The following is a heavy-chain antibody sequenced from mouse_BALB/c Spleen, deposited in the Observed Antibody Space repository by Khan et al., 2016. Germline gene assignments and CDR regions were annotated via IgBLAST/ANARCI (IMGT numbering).Heavy chain of an antibody. D-gene: IGHD2-12*01. V-gene: IGHV1S82*01. J-gene: IGHJ4*01. CDR3: TRSCYSHRPSYALAY. CDR1: GYSFTSYW. Sequence: VQLQESGAELVRPGASVKLSCKASGYSFTSYWMNWVKQRPGQGLEWIGMHNPSDSETRLNQTFKNQATLTVDKSTSTTYMQLSNPTSEDSAVNSCTRSCYSHRPSYALAYWGQGTSVTVSS. CDR2: HNPSDSET.